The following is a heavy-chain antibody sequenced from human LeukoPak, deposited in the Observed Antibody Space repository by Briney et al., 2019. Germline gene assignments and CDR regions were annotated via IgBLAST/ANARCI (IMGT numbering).Heavy chain of an antibody. Sequence: GGSLRLSCAASGFTFSSFGMSWVRQAPGKGLEWVSAISGFGGTTYYADSVKGRFTTSRDNSRNTLSLQMNSLRAEDTAVYYCAKDTGITMVRGIFDYWGQGTLVTVSS. V-gene: IGHV3-23*01. CDR3: AKDTGITMVRGIFDY. CDR2: ISGFGGTT. J-gene: IGHJ4*02. D-gene: IGHD3-10*01. CDR1: GFTFSSFG.